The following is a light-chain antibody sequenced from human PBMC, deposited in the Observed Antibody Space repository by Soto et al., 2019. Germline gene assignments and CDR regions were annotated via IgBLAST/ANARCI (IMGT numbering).Light chain of an antibody. J-gene: IGLJ1*01. CDR3: RSYARSSSYV. Sequence: QSALTQPASVSWSPGQSITISCTGTSSDVGTYNLVSWHQQHPGKAPKLMIYEVSKRPSGVSTRFSGSKSGNTASLTISGLQAEDEADYYCRSYARSSSYVFGTGTKVTVL. V-gene: IGLV2-23*02. CDR1: SSDVGTYNL. CDR2: EVS.